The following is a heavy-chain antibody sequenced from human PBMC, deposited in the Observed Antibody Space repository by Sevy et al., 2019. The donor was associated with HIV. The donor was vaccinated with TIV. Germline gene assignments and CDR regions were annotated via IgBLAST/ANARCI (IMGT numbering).Heavy chain of an antibody. CDR2: FESKTDGGTI. Sequence: EGSLRLSCVASGFTFTNAWMSWVLQAPGKALEWVGRFESKTDGGTIDYATPVKGRFTISRDDAKNMLYLQMNSLKTEDTALYYSTTLYSAAFDNWGQGTLVTVSS. V-gene: IGHV3-15*04. CDR1: GFTFTNAW. J-gene: IGHJ4*02. CDR3: TTLYSAAFDN. D-gene: IGHD4-4*01.